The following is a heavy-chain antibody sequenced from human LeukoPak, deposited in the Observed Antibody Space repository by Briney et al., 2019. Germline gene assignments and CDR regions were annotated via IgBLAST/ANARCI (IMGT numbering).Heavy chain of an antibody. CDR2: INPKSGDT. CDR3: ARDGGHCGSKSCSVYYYYGLDA. V-gene: IGHV1-2*02. J-gene: IGHJ6*02. Sequence: GASVKVSCKASGYIFTGYYMHWVRQAPGQGLEWMGWINPKSGDTNHAQKFQGRVTMTWDTSISTAYMELSRLRSDDTAVYYCARDGGHCGSKSCSVYYYYGLDAWGQGTTVTVSS. D-gene: IGHD2-2*01. CDR1: GYIFTGYY.